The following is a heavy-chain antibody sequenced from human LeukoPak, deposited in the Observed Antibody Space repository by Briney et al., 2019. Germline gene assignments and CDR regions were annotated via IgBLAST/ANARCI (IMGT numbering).Heavy chain of an antibody. Sequence: GGSLRLSCAASGFTFSSYSMNWVRQAPGKGLEWVSSISSSSSYIYYADSVKGRFTISRDKAKNSLYLQMNSLRAEDTAVYYCARDGHYDILTGYSPKDFQHWGQGTLVTVSS. CDR3: ARDGHYDILTGYSPKDFQH. J-gene: IGHJ1*01. V-gene: IGHV3-21*01. CDR1: GFTFSSYS. D-gene: IGHD3-9*01. CDR2: ISSSSSYI.